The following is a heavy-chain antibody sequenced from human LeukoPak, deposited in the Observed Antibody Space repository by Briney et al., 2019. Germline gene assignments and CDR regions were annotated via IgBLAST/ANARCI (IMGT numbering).Heavy chain of an antibody. CDR2: TYYRSKWYN. V-gene: IGHV6-1*01. J-gene: IGHJ6*02. CDR3: TRDLGGYETYYYYGMDV. Sequence: SQTLSLTCVISGDSVSTNSAAWNWIRQSPSRGLEWLGRTYYRSKWYNNYAESVRSRITINPDTSKNQFSLHLNSVTPEDTAVYYCTRDLGGYETYYYYGMDVWGHGTTVTVSS. D-gene: IGHD5-12*01. CDR1: GDSVSTNSAA.